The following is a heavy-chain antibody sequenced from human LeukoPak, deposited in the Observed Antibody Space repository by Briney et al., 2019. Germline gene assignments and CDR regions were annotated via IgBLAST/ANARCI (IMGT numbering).Heavy chain of an antibody. CDR2: FDPEDGET. D-gene: IGHD2-15*01. Sequence: ASVKVSCKVSGYTLTELSMHWVRQAPGKGLEWMGGFDPEDGETIYAQKFQGRITVTEDTSTDTAYMELSSLRSEDTAVYYCAIYCSGGSCTRLTGYWGQGTLVTVSS. V-gene: IGHV1-24*01. CDR3: AIYCSGGSCTRLTGY. CDR1: GYTLTELS. J-gene: IGHJ4*02.